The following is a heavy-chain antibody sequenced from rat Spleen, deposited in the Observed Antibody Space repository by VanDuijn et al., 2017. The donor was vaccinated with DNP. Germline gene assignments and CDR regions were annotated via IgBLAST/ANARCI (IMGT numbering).Heavy chain of an antibody. CDR1: GFSLTNYA. D-gene: IGHD5-1*01. V-gene: IGHV2-13*01. CDR2: IWAGGDT. CDR3: ARGSGTYYWYFDF. Sequence: QVQLKESGPGLVQPSQTLSLTCTVSGFSLTNYAVGWVRQPPGKGLEWMGTIWAGGDTNFNSAVQSRLSISRDTSKSQVFLKMNSLQTEDTATYYCARGSGTYYWYFDFWGPGTMVTVSS. J-gene: IGHJ1*01.